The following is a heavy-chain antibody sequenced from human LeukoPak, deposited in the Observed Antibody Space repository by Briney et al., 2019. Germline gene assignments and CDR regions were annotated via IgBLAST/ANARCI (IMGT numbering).Heavy chain of an antibody. Sequence: GGSLRLSCAASGFTFSSYAMHWVRQAPGKGLEWVAVISYDGSNKYYADSVKGRFTISRDNSKNTLYLQMNSLRAEDTAVYYCARAAYDTLTGYYNFYFDYWGQGTLVTVSS. D-gene: IGHD3-9*01. V-gene: IGHV3-30*04. CDR2: ISYDGSNK. CDR1: GFTFSSYA. CDR3: ARAAYDTLTGYYNFYFDY. J-gene: IGHJ4*02.